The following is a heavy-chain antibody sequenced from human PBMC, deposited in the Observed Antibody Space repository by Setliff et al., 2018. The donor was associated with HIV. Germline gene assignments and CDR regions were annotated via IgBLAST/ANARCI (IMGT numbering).Heavy chain of an antibody. V-gene: IGHV3-7*03. CDR3: ARAKIGPAGDYGGAFDI. CDR1: GGSIRGHY. J-gene: IGHJ3*02. Sequence: PSETLSLTCTVSGGSIRGHYWSWIRQPPGKGLEWVANIKEDGSEKYYMDSVRGRFTIARDNARNSLYLQMNSLKADDTAVYYCARAKIGPAGDYGGAFDIWGQGTMVTVSS. CDR2: IKEDGSEK. D-gene: IGHD4-17*01.